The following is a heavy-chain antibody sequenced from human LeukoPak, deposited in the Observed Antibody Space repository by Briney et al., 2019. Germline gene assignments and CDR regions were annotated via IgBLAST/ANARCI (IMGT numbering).Heavy chain of an antibody. CDR3: ASRERSSTSCYLDY. Sequence: ASVKVSCKASGYTFTSYGISWVRQAPGQGLEWMGWISAYNGNTNYAQKLQGRVTMTTDTSTSTAYMELRSLRSDDTAVYYCASRERSSTSCYLDYWGQGTLVTVSS. J-gene: IGHJ4*02. CDR2: ISAYNGNT. CDR1: GYTFTSYG. V-gene: IGHV1-18*01. D-gene: IGHD2-2*01.